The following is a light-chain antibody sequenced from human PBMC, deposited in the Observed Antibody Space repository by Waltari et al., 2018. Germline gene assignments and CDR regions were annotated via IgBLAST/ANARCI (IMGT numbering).Light chain of an antibody. Sequence: QSVLTQPPSASGTPGQRVTISCSGSSSNIGSKYVNWYQQLPGTAPKLLIYRNKQRPSGVPDRFSGSKSGTSASLAISGLRSEDEADYYCAAWDDSLSGWVFGGGTKLTVL. J-gene: IGLJ3*02. CDR2: RNK. CDR1: SSNIGSKY. V-gene: IGLV1-47*01. CDR3: AAWDDSLSGWV.